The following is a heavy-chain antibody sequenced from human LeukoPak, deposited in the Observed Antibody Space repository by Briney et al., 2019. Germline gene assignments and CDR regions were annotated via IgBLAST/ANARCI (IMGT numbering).Heavy chain of an antibody. D-gene: IGHD3-16*01. CDR1: GFTFSNYV. CDR2: INDSGGST. Sequence: RGSLRLSCVASGFTFSNYVMNWVRQAPGKGLEWVSTINDSGGSTYYADSVKGRFTISRDNSKNTLHLQLSSLRAEDTARYYCAKMGGNPKSFDSWGQGTLVTVSS. J-gene: IGHJ4*02. CDR3: AKMGGNPKSFDS. V-gene: IGHV3-23*01.